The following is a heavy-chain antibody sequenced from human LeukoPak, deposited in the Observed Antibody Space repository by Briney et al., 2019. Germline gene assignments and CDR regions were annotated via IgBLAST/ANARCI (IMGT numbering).Heavy chain of an antibody. CDR3: ARTREQWQVLDY. J-gene: IGHJ4*02. D-gene: IGHD6-19*01. V-gene: IGHV3-7*01. Sequence: GGSLRLSCAASGFTFTSRWMSWVRQAPGKGLEWVANIKQDGSEKHYVDSVKGRFTISRDNANNSLYLQMNSLRAEDTAVYYCARTREQWQVLDYWGQGTLVIVSS. CDR1: GFTFTSRW. CDR2: IKQDGSEK.